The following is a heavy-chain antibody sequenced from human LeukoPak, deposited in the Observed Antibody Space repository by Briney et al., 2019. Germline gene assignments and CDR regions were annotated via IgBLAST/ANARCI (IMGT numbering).Heavy chain of an antibody. CDR2: IYGTGST. CDR1: GHLLGKNYY. V-gene: IGHV4-38-2*01. CDR3: ARYDSRGSASTRFDY. D-gene: IGHD3-16*01. J-gene: IGHJ4*02. Sequence: SETLSLTCAVSGHLLGKNYYLGSIRPPPGKGLDWIGRIYGTGSTSYNTSLMNRVTMSVDTSKNHFSLKLTSVTAADTAVYYCARYDSRGSASTRFDYWGQGILVTISS.